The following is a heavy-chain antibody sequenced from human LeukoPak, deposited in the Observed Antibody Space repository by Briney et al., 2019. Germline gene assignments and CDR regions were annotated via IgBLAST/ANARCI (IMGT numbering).Heavy chain of an antibody. D-gene: IGHD3-10*01. J-gene: IGHJ4*02. V-gene: IGHV4-59*01. CDR3: ARFSYGSGSYDRAFDY. Sequence: SEPLSLTCTVSGGSISSYYWSWIRQPPGKGLEWIGYIYYSGNTNYNPSLKSRVTISVDTSKNQFSLKLSSVTAADTAVYYCARFSYGSGSYDRAFDYWGQGTLVTVSS. CDR1: GGSISSYY. CDR2: IYYSGNT.